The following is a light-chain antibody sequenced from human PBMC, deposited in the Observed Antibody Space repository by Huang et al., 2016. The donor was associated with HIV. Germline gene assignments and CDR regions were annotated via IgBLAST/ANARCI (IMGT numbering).Light chain of an antibody. J-gene: IGKJ4*01. CDR1: QTILYSSKNKIY. CDR2: WAS. Sequence: DIVMTQSPDSLAVSLGERATVNCKSSQTILYSSKNKIYLAWYQQKPGQPPKLLIYWASTRESGVPDRFSGSGSGTDFTLTISSLQAEDVAVYYCQQYFETPLTFGGGTKVEIK. V-gene: IGKV4-1*01. CDR3: QQYFETPLT.